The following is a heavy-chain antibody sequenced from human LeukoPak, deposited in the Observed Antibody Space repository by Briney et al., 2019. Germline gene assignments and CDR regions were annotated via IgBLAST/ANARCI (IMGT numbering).Heavy chain of an antibody. D-gene: IGHD3-10*01. J-gene: IGHJ6*03. V-gene: IGHV1-18*01. Sequence: ASVKVSCKASGYTFTSYGISWVRQAPGQGLEWMGWISAYNGNTNYAQNLQGRVTMTTDTSTSTAYMELRSLRSDDTAVYYCARRSMVRGVTHGQVQKSTWYYMDVWGKGTTVTISS. CDR2: ISAYNGNT. CDR1: GYTFTSYG. CDR3: ARRSMVRGVTHGQVQKSTWYYMDV.